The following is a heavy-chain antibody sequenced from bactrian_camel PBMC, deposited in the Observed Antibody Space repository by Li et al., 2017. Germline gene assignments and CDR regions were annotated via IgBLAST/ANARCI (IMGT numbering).Heavy chain of an antibody. CDR2: ISPDGST. V-gene: IGHV3S60*01. CDR3: SSLYNRY. CDR1: GFTFHEDN. J-gene: IGHJ4*01. Sequence: HVQLVESGGGLVQPGGSLRLSCTASGFTFHEDNMGWYRQAPGSECTMVSSISPDGSTYYADSVKGRFTISEDYAENTLYLQLNSLKTEDTAMYFCSSLYNRYWGQGTQVTVS.